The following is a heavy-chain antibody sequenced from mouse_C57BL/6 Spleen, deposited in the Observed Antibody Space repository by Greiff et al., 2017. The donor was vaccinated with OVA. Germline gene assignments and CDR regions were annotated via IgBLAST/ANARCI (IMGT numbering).Heavy chain of an antibody. CDR2: ISYSGST. CDR3: ARDYGSWFAY. V-gene: IGHV3-1*01. CDR1: GYSITSGYD. J-gene: IGHJ3*01. Sequence: VQLKESGPGMVKPSQSLSLTCTVTGYSITSGYDWHWIRHFPGNKLEWMGYISYSGSTNYNPSLKSRISITHDTSKNHFFLKLNSVTTEDTATYYCARDYGSWFAYWGQGTLVTFSA. D-gene: IGHD1-1*01.